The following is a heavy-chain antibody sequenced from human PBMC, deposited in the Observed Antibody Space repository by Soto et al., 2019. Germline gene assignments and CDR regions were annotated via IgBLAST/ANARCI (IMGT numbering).Heavy chain of an antibody. J-gene: IGHJ6*02. V-gene: IGHV3-30*18. CDR2: ISYDGSNK. D-gene: IGHD2-15*01. Sequence: QVQLVESGGGVVQHGRSLRLSCAASGFTFSSYGMHWVRQAPGKGLEWVAVISYDGSNKYYADSVKGRFTISRDNSKNTLYLEMNSLRAEDTAVYYCAKETCSGGSGYPPLDYYYGMDVWCQGTTVTVSS. CDR1: GFTFSSYG. CDR3: AKETCSGGSGYPPLDYYYGMDV.